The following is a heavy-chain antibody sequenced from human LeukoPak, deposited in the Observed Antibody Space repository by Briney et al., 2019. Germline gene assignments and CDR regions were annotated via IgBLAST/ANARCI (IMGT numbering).Heavy chain of an antibody. CDR3: AKWVSSGYRSHYYYGMDV. D-gene: IGHD3-22*01. V-gene: IGHV3-23*01. CDR1: GFTFSSYA. CDR2: ISGSGGST. J-gene: IGHJ6*02. Sequence: GGSLRLSCAASGFTFSSYAMSWVRQAPGKGLEWVSAISGSGGSTYYADSVKGRFTISRDNSKNTLYLQMNSLRAEDTAVYYCAKWVSSGYRSHYYYGMDVWGQGTTVTVSS.